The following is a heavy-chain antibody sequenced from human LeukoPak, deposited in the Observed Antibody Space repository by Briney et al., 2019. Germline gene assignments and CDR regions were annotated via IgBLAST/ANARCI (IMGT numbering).Heavy chain of an antibody. Sequence: SETLSLTCAVYGGSFCGYYWSWIRQPPGKGLEWIGEINHSGRTNYNLSLMSRVTISVDTSKKRISLKLSSVIAADSAMYYCARSRPRAYLAYYDSGSYFYYWGQGTLVTVSS. V-gene: IGHV4-34*01. CDR3: ARSRPRAYLAYYDSGSYFYY. CDR2: INHSGRT. J-gene: IGHJ4*02. D-gene: IGHD3-10*01. CDR1: GGSFCGYY.